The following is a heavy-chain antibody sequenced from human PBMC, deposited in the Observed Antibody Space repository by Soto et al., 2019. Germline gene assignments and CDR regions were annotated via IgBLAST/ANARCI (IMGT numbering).Heavy chain of an antibody. D-gene: IGHD6-19*01. CDR3: ASVPGSPGYHGLDV. V-gene: IGHV3-7*03. CDR1: GLTFSKYW. Sequence: PVGSLRLSCATSGLTFSKYWMTWVRQAPGKGLEWVATIKHDGSEKSNLDSVEGRFTISRDNAKDSLSLQMNSLGVEDTAVYFCASVPGSPGYHGLDVWGQGTTVTVSS. CDR2: IKHDGSEK. J-gene: IGHJ6*02.